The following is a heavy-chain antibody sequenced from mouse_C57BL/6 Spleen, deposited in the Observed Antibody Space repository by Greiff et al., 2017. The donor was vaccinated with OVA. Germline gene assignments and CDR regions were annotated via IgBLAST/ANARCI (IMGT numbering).Heavy chain of an antibody. Sequence: VQLQQPGAELVKPGASVKMSCKASGYTFTSYWITWVKQRPGQGLEWIGDIYPGSGSTNYNEKFKSKATLTVDTSSSTAYMQLSSLTSEDSAVYYCAYYYGSSYVLYFDVWGTGTTVTVSS. CDR3: AYYYGSSYVLYFDV. CDR1: GYTFTSYW. CDR2: IYPGSGST. J-gene: IGHJ1*03. V-gene: IGHV1-55*01. D-gene: IGHD1-1*01.